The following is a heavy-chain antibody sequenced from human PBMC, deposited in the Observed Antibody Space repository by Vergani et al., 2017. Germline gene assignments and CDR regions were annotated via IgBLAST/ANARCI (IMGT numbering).Heavy chain of an antibody. CDR2: INPSGGST. D-gene: IGHD1-1*01. CDR3: ARVAPSNSEVTPTAFDV. V-gene: IGHV1-46*01. J-gene: IGHJ3*01. Sequence: QVQLVQSGAEVKKPGASVKVSCQASGYTFTSYYIHWVRQAPGQGLEWMGVINPSGGSTNYAQNFQGRVTMTRDTSTSTVFMELRSLRSDDTAVYFCARVAPSNSEVTPTAFDVWGQGTMVTVSS. CDR1: GYTFTSYY.